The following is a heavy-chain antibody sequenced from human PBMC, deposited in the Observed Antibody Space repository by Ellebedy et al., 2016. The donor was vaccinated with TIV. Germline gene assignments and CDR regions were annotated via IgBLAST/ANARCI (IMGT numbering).Heavy chain of an antibody. Sequence: PGGSLRLSCKASGYNFASYWIAWVRQMPGKGLEWMGIIYPADSNTRYSPSFQGQVTISADKSISTAYLPWSSLKASDTAMYFCTRRADGYDYWGQGTLVTVSS. CDR3: TRRADGYDY. V-gene: IGHV5-51*01. D-gene: IGHD5-24*01. CDR1: GYNFASYW. CDR2: IYPADSNT. J-gene: IGHJ4*02.